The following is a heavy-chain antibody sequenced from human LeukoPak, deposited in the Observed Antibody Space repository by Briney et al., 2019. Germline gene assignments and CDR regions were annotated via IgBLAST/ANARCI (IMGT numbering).Heavy chain of an antibody. D-gene: IGHD3-16*02. V-gene: IGHV4-4*07. CDR2: IYTSGST. Sequence: PSETLSLTCTVSGGSISSYYWSWIRQPAGKGLEWIGRIYTSGSTNYNPSLKSRVTMSVDTSKNQFSLKLSSVTAADTAVYYCAREGLPYYDYVWGSYRPFDYWGQGTLVTVSS. J-gene: IGHJ4*02. CDR1: GGSISSYY. CDR3: AREGLPYYDYVWGSYRPFDY.